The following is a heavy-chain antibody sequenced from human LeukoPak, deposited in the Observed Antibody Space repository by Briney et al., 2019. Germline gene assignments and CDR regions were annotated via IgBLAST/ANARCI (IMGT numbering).Heavy chain of an antibody. CDR1: GFNFSGCA. V-gene: IGHV3-73*01. D-gene: IGHD6-13*01. Sequence: GGSLRLSCAASGFNFSGCAVHWVRQAPGKGLEWVGRIGSKAFDYATVYAASVEGRFTISRDDSKHTAFLQMNSLKTEDTAVYYCTRHLDGIAAYDYWGQGSLVTVSS. CDR3: TRHLDGIAAYDY. CDR2: IGSKAFDYAT. J-gene: IGHJ4*02.